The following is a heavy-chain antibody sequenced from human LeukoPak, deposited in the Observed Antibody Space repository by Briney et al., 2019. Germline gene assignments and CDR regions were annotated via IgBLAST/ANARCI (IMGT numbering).Heavy chain of an antibody. V-gene: IGHV4-59*08. J-gene: IGHJ4*02. Sequence: PSETLSLTCTVSGGSISSYYWSWIRQPPGKGLEWIGYIYYSGSTNYNPSLKSRVTISVDTSKNQFSLKLSSVTAADTAVYYCARHNWNDPFDYWGQGTLVTVSS. CDR3: ARHNWNDPFDY. D-gene: IGHD1-20*01. CDR2: IYYSGST. CDR1: GGSISSYY.